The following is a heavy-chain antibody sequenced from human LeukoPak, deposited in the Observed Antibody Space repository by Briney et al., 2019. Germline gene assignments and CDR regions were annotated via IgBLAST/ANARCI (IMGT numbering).Heavy chain of an antibody. J-gene: IGHJ4*02. D-gene: IGHD2-15*01. V-gene: IGHV3-30*18. CDR2: ISYDGRSK. Sequence: GGSLRLSCAASGFTFSNYGIHWVRQAPGKGLEWVAVISYDGRSKHYADSVKGRFTISRDNSQNTLYLQMNSLRTEDTAVYSCAKEYCGGGSCYEDYFDSWGREPWSPSPQ. CDR1: GFTFSNYG. CDR3: AKEYCGGGSCYEDYFDS.